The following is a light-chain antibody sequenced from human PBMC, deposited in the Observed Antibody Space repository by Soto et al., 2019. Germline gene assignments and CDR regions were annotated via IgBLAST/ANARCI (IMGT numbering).Light chain of an antibody. Sequence: EIVMTQSPATLSVSPGERATRSCRASQSVSSNLAWYQQKPGQAPRLLIYGASTRATGNPARFSGSGSGTEFTLTISSLQSEDFAVYYCQQYNNWPRTFGQGTKVEIK. V-gene: IGKV3-15*01. CDR3: QQYNNWPRT. J-gene: IGKJ1*01. CDR2: GAS. CDR1: QSVSSN.